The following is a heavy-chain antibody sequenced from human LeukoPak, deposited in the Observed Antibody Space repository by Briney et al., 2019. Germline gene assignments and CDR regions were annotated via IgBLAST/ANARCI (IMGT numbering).Heavy chain of an antibody. V-gene: IGHV3-23*01. CDR3: AKGDYDFWGGYPDYYYYYGMDV. Sequence: GASLRLSCAASGFTFSSYAMSWVRQAPGKGLEWVSAISGSGGTTYYADSVKGRFTISRDNSKNTLYLQMNSLRAEDTAVYYCAKGDYDFWGGYPDYYYYYGMDVWGQGTTVTVSS. CDR1: GFTFSSYA. J-gene: IGHJ6*02. CDR2: ISGSGGTT. D-gene: IGHD3-3*01.